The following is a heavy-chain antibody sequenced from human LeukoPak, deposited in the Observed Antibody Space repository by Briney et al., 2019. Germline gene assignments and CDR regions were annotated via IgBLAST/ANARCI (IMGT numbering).Heavy chain of an antibody. V-gene: IGHV2-70*11. J-gene: IGHJ4*02. CDR2: IDWDDDK. Sequence: XXTLTLTCTFSGFSLSTSGMCVSWIRQPPGKALEWLARIDWDDDKYYITSLKTRLNISKDTSKNQVVLKMTNIDTXXXXXXXXXXGXVXXXYWGQGTLXTVSS. CDR3: XXGXVXXXY. D-gene: IGHD1-26*01. CDR1: GFSLSTSGMC.